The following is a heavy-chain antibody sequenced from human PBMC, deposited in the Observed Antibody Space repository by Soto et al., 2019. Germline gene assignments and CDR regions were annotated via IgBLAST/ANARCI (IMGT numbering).Heavy chain of an antibody. D-gene: IGHD1-1*01. V-gene: IGHV1-18*01. CDR2: ISAYNGNT. CDR3: ARDTTGTTWGGYYYGMDV. Sequence: QVQLVQSGAEVKKPGASVKVSCKASGYTFTSYGISWVRQAPGQGLEWMGWISAYNGNTNYAQKLQGRVTMTTDTSTSTAYMERRSRRSDDTAVYYCARDTTGTTWGGYYYGMDVWGQGTTVTVSS. CDR1: GYTFTSYG. J-gene: IGHJ6*02.